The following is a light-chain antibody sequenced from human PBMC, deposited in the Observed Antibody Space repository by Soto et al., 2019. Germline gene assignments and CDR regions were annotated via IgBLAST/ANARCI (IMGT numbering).Light chain of an antibody. CDR3: QHFGGTTFT. CDR2: DAS. V-gene: IGKV3-11*01. CDR1: QSVSSY. Sequence: EIVLTQSPATLSLSPGERATLSCRASQSVSSYLAWYQQKPGQAPRLLIYDASNRATGIPDRFSGSGSGTDFTLTISRLEPEDFAVYYCQHFGGTTFTFGQGTRLEI. J-gene: IGKJ5*01.